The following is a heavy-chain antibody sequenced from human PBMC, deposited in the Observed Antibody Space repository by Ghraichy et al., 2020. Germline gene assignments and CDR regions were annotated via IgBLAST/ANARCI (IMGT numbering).Heavy chain of an antibody. Sequence: ETLSLTCVASGFTFSTYWMSWVRQAPGKGLEWVANIKQDGSEKYYVDSVKGRFTISRDNAKNSLYLQMNSLRAEDTAVYYCARGYDSSGYYPSYFQHWGQGTLVTVSS. CDR1: GFTFSTYW. J-gene: IGHJ1*01. V-gene: IGHV3-7*01. D-gene: IGHD3-22*01. CDR2: IKQDGSEK. CDR3: ARGYDSSGYYPSYFQH.